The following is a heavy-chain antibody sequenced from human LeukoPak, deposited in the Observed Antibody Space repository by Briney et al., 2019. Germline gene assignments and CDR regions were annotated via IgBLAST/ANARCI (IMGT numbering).Heavy chain of an antibody. D-gene: IGHD3-10*01. CDR1: GYSFTSYW. J-gene: IGHJ6*03. CDR2: IYPGDSDT. CDR3: ARVPYYYGSGSYRSSDYYYYYMDV. Sequence: GESLKISCKGSGYSFTSYWIGWVRQMPGKGLEWMGIIYPGDSDTRYSPSFQGQVTLSADKSISTAYLQWSSLKASDTAMYYCARVPYYYGSGSYRSSDYYYYYMDVWGKGTTVTVSS. V-gene: IGHV5-51*01.